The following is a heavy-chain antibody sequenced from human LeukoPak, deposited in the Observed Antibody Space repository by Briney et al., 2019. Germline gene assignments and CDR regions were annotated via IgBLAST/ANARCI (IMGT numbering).Heavy chain of an antibody. CDR3: ARVYYGAFFDY. D-gene: IGHD4/OR15-4a*01. CDR2: IGAYAART. Sequence: GGSLRLSCVASGFDFSSYAMTWVRQAPGRGLEWVSTIGAYAARTYYADSVKGRFTTSRENSKSTPSLQMNSLRAEDTAVYYCARVYYGAFFDYWGQGTLVTVSS. J-gene: IGHJ4*02. V-gene: IGHV3-23*01. CDR1: GFDFSSYA.